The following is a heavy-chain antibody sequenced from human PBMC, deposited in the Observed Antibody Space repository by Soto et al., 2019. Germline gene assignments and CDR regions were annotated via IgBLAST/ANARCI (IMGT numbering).Heavy chain of an antibody. V-gene: IGHV1-2*04. CDR1: GYSFTDYH. Sequence: GASVKVSCKASGYSFTDYHIHWVRQAPGQGLEWLGRINPKSGGTSTAQKFQGWVTMTTDTSISTASMELTRLTSDDTAIYYCARGDSTDCSTGVCSFFSNHAMDVSGPGTPATVS. CDR3: ARGDSTDCSTGVCSFFSNHAMDV. D-gene: IGHD2-8*01. J-gene: IGHJ6*02. CDR2: INPKSGGT.